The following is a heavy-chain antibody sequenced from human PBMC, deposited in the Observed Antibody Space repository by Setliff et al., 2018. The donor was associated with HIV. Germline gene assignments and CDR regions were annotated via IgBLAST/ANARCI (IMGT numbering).Heavy chain of an antibody. Sequence: PGGSLRLSCAASGFTFSTYAMSWVRQAPGKGLEWVSALSGAGGSTYYADSVKGRFTISRDNYKNTLYLQMNSLGPEDTAVYYCARARTGVTMVRGAMTFWGQGTLVTVSS. CDR1: GFTFSTYA. CDR3: ARARTGVTMVRGAMTF. J-gene: IGHJ4*02. V-gene: IGHV3-23*01. CDR2: LSGAGGST. D-gene: IGHD3-10*01.